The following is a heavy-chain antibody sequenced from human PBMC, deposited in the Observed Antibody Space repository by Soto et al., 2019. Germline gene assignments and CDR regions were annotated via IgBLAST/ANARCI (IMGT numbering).Heavy chain of an antibody. Sequence: QVHLVESGGGVVQPGTSLRVSCVGSGFTFRSYVIHWVRQAPGKGLEWVALTSYDGSDKYYGDSVRGRFTIYRDNSRNTVDLQMDSLRLEDTALYYCARWGTTGGLDVWGQGTLVSVSS. CDR2: TSYDGSDK. J-gene: IGHJ1*01. CDR1: GFTFRSYV. D-gene: IGHD3-16*01. V-gene: IGHV3-30*19. CDR3: ARWGTTGGLDV.